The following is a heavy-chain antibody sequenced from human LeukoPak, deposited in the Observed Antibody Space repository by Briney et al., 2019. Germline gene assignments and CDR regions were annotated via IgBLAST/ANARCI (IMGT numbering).Heavy chain of an antibody. J-gene: IGHJ3*02. Sequence: ASVKVSCEASGYRFIGYYLHWVRQAPGQGLEWMGWINPKIGDTKYAQRFQGRVTMTRDTSISTAYVELSRPTSDDTAVYYCARQAPQILDAFDIWGQGTMISVSS. CDR2: INPKIGDT. CDR3: ARQAPQILDAFDI. CDR1: GYRFIGYY. V-gene: IGHV1-2*02.